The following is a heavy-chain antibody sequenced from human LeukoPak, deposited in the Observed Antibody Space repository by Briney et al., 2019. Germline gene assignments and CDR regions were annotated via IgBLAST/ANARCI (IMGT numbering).Heavy chain of an antibody. V-gene: IGHV4-34*01. CDR1: GGSFSGYY. CDR2: INHSGST. D-gene: IGHD2-15*01. Sequence: SETLSLTCAVYGGSFSGYYWSWIRQPPGKGMEWIGEINHSGSTNYNPSLKSRVTISVDTSKNQFSLKLSSVTAADTAVYCCARGRANARSGPFDYWGQGTLVTVSS. CDR3: ARGRANARSGPFDY. J-gene: IGHJ4*02.